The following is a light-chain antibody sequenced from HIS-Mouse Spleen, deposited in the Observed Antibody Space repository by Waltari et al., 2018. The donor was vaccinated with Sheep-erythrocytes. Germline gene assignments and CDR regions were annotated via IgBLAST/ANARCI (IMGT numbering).Light chain of an antibody. CDR2: QDS. CDR1: RWVDKY. J-gene: IGLJ2*01. V-gene: IGLV3-1*01. CDR3: QAWDSSTAVV. Sequence: SYELTQPPSVSVSPGQTASITCSGDRWVDKYAVWYQQKPVQSPVLVIYQDSKRPSGIPERFSGSNSGNTATLTISGTQAMDEADYYCQAWDSSTAVVFGGGTKLTVL.